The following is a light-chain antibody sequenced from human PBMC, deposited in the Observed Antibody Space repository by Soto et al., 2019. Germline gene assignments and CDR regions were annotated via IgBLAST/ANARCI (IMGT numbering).Light chain of an antibody. V-gene: IGKV1-9*01. CDR1: QGISSY. CDR2: AAS. CDR3: QQLNSYPELT. Sequence: DIPLTQSPSFLSASVGDRVTITCRASQGISSYLAWYQQKPGKAPNLLIYAASTLQSGVPSRFSGSGSGTEFTLTISSLQPEDCATYYCQQLNSYPELTFGGGTKVEIK. J-gene: IGKJ4*01.